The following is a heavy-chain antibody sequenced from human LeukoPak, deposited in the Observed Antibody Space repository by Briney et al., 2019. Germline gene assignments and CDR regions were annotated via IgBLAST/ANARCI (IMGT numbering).Heavy chain of an antibody. CDR3: ARLISTSSSRFSDY. CDR1: GSSIGTYS. V-gene: IGHV4-4*09. D-gene: IGHD6-6*01. CDR2: IYSTGST. J-gene: IGHJ4*02. Sequence: SETLSLTCTVSGSSIGTYSWSWIRQPPGKGLEWIGYIYSTGSTHYNPSLESRATMSLDTSKNQFSLRLSSVTAADTAVFYCARLISTSSSRFSDYWGQGTPVTVSS.